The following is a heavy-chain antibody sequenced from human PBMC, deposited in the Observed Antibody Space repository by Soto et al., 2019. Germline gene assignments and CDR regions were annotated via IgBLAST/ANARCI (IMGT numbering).Heavy chain of an antibody. CDR3: AKDQLYYYDTSGYPDY. Sequence: GGSLRLSCAASAFTFSTYGMHWVRQAPGKGLEWVAVISYDGSNKYYADFVKGRFSISRDNSKNTLYLQMNSLRVDDTAVYYCAKDQLYYYDTSGYPDYWGQGT. V-gene: IGHV3-30*18. CDR1: AFTFSTYG. J-gene: IGHJ4*02. CDR2: ISYDGSNK. D-gene: IGHD3-22*01.